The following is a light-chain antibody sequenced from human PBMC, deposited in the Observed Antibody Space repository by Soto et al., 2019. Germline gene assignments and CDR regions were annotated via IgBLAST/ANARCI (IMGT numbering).Light chain of an antibody. CDR3: GSYSGRYTFV. Sequence: QSALTQPASVSGSPGQSITISCTGTSSDVGGYNYVSRYQQQPGQAPKLMIFEVSYRPSGVSNRFSGSKSGNTASLTISGLQPEDEADYYCGSYSGRYTFVFGTGTKLTVL. V-gene: IGLV2-14*01. CDR1: SSDVGGYNY. J-gene: IGLJ1*01. CDR2: EVS.